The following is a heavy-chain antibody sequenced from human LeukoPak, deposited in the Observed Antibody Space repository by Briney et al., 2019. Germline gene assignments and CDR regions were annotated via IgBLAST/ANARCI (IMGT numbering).Heavy chain of an antibody. V-gene: IGHV1-2*02. J-gene: IGHJ5*02. Sequence: GASVKVSCKASGYTFTGYYMHWGRQAPGQGLGWMGWINPNSGGTNYAQKFQGRVTMTRDTSISTAYMELSRLRSDDTAVYYCARVHQLAPPAWFDPWGQGTLVTVSS. D-gene: IGHD2-2*01. CDR3: ARVHQLAPPAWFDP. CDR1: GYTFTGYY. CDR2: INPNSGGT.